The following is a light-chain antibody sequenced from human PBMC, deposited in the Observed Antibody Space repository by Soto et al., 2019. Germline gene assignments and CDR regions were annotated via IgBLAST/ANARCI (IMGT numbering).Light chain of an antibody. CDR2: GNN. CDR1: SANIGAAYN. J-gene: IGLJ2*01. CDR3: SSYINTNTLV. Sequence: QSVLTQPPSVSGAPGQRVTISCTGSSANIGAAYNVDWYQQLPGTAPKLLIYGNNNRPSGVPARFSGSKSGTSASLAIAGLQAEDEGDYYCSSYINTNTLVFAGGTKLTVL. V-gene: IGLV1-40*01.